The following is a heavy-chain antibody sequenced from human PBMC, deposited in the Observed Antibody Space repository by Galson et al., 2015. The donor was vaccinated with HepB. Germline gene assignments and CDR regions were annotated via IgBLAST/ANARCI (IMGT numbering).Heavy chain of an antibody. Sequence: SVKVSCKASGYTFTSYGISWVRQAPGQGLEWMGWISAYNGNTNYAQKLQGRVTMTTDTSTSTAYMELRSLGSDDTAVYYCARDLPNHYDFWSGPGYYYGMDVWGQGTTVTVSS. J-gene: IGHJ6*02. D-gene: IGHD3-3*01. CDR1: GYTFTSYG. CDR3: ARDLPNHYDFWSGPGYYYGMDV. V-gene: IGHV1-18*01. CDR2: ISAYNGNT.